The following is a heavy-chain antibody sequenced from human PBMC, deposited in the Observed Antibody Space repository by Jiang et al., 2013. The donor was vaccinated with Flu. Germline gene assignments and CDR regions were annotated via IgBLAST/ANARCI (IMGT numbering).Heavy chain of an antibody. V-gene: IGHV4-31*03. CDR2: IYDSGST. CDR1: GASISSGNYY. Sequence: PGLVKPSQTLSLTCSVSGASISSGNYYWSWIRQHPGKGLEWIGHIYDSGSTYYNPSLKSRVTISLDTSKDQFSLKLSSVTAADTAVYYCASLWLTWYHFDYWGQGTLVTVSS. J-gene: IGHJ4*02. D-gene: IGHD5-12*01. CDR3: ASLWLTWYHFDY.